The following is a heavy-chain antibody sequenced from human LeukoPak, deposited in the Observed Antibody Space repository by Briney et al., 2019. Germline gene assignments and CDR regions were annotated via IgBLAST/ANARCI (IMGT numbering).Heavy chain of an antibody. J-gene: IGHJ4*02. CDR2: ITSSARSI. D-gene: IGHD7-27*01. CDR1: GFTFSNYE. Sequence: GGSLRLSCAASGFTFSNYEMNWVRQAPGKGLEWVSHITSSARSISYADSVMGRFTISRDNVKNSLYLQMNSLRAEDTALYYCARVRSTWGDFDWWGQGTLVTVSS. V-gene: IGHV3-48*03. CDR3: ARVRSTWGDFDW.